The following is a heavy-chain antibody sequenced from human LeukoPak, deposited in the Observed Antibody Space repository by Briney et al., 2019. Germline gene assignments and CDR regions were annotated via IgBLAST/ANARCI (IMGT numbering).Heavy chain of an antibody. CDR1: GFLFDDSA. J-gene: IGHJ4*02. D-gene: IGHD6-6*01. Sequence: GGSLRLSCAASGFLFDDSAMHWVRQAPGKGLEWVSAISGSGGSTYYADSVKGRLTISRDNSKNTLYLQMNSLTAEDTAVYYCAVGIAARWASYFDYWGQGTLVTVSS. V-gene: IGHV3-23*01. CDR2: ISGSGGST. CDR3: AVGIAARWASYFDY.